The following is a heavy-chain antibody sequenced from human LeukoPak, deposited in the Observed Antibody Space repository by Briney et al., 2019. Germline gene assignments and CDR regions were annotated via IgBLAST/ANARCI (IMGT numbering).Heavy chain of an antibody. CDR1: GFTFSSYG. CDR3: AKAPGYCSGGSCYYYYGMDV. Sequence: GGSLRLSCAASGFTFSSYGMHWVRQAPGKGLEWVAVISYDGSNKYYADSVKGRFTISRDNSKNTLYLQMNSLRAEDTAVYYCAKAPGYCSGGSCYYYYGMDVWGQGTTVTVSS. D-gene: IGHD2-15*01. V-gene: IGHV3-30*18. CDR2: ISYDGSNK. J-gene: IGHJ6*02.